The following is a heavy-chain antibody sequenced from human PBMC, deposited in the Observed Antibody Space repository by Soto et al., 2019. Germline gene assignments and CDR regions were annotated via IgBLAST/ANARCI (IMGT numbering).Heavy chain of an antibody. V-gene: IGHV3-9*01. CDR3: VKDESINWYSGHFRH. CDR1: GFTFDDYA. CDR2: INWNSGSI. J-gene: IGHJ1*01. Sequence: GGSLRLSCAASGFTFDDYAMHWVRQVPGKGLEWVSGINWNSGSIGYGDSVKGRFAISRDNAKNSLHLQMNSLSAEDTAFYYCVKDESINWYSGHFRHWGQGTLVTV. D-gene: IGHD6-13*01.